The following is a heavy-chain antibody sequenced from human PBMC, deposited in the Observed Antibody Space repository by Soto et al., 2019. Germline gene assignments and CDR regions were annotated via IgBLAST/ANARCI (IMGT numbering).Heavy chain of an antibody. D-gene: IGHD6-13*01. CDR1: GDSVSSNSAA. J-gene: IGHJ5*02. CDR2: TYYRSKWYN. V-gene: IGHV6-1*01. CDR3: ATGSSYNWFDP. Sequence: SQTLSLTCAISGDSVSSNSAAWNWIRPSPSRGLEWLGRTYYRSKWYNDYAVSVKSRITINPDTSKKQFSLQLNSVTPEDTAVYYCATGSSYNWFDPWGQGTLVTVSS.